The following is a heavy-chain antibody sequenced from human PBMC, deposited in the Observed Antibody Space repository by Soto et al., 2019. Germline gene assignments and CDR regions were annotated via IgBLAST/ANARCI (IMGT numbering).Heavy chain of an antibody. CDR3: ARDDYYGSGIPHDN. J-gene: IGHJ4*02. CDR1: GFTFSSYW. D-gene: IGHD3-10*01. V-gene: IGHV3-7*03. CDR2: IKQDGSEK. Sequence: TGGSLRLSCAASGFTFSSYWMSWVRQAPGKGLEWVANIKQDGSEKYYVDSVKGRFTISRDNSKNSLYLQMNSLRAEDTAVDYCARDDYYGSGIPHDNWGQGTLVTVSS.